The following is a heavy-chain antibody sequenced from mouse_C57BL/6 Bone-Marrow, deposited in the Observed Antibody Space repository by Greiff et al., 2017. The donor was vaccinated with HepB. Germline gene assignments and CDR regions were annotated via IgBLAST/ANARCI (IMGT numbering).Heavy chain of an antibody. V-gene: IGHV1-39*01. CDR2: INTKYGTT. CDR3: AHYGNYGFAY. CDR1: GYSFTDYN. Sequence: VQLQLSGPELVKPGASVKISCKASGYSFTDYNMNWVKQSNGKSLEGMGVINTKYGTTSYNQKFKGKATLTVDQSSSTAYMQLNSLTSEDSAVYYCAHYGNYGFAYWGQGTLVTVSA. D-gene: IGHD2-1*01. J-gene: IGHJ3*01.